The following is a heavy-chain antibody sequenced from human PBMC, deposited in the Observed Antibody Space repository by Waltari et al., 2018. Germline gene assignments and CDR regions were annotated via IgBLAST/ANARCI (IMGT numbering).Heavy chain of an antibody. CDR2: RSYDGSNK. D-gene: IGHD6-13*01. CDR3: ARDPAAGPDYYFDY. CDR1: GFTFRSYA. J-gene: IGHJ4*02. Sequence: QVQLVESGGGVVQPGRSLRLSCAASGFTFRSYAMHWVRQAPGKGLEWVAVRSYDGSNKYYADSGKGRFTISRDNSKNTLYLQMNSLRAEDTAVYYCARDPAAGPDYYFDYWGQGTLVTVSS. V-gene: IGHV3-30*01.